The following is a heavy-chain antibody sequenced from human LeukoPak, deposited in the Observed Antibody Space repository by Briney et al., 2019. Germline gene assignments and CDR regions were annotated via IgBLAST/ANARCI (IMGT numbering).Heavy chain of an antibody. D-gene: IGHD2-8*01. CDR1: GFTFSSYS. CDR3: AREDCTNGVCYWRGYYYYGMDV. CDR2: ISSSSSYI. Sequence: GGSLRLSCAASGFTFSSYSMNWVRQAPGEGLEWVSSISSSSSYIYYADSVKGRFTISRDNAKNSLYLQMNSLRAEDTAVYYCAREDCTNGVCYWRGYYYYGMDVWGQGTTVTVSS. J-gene: IGHJ6*02. V-gene: IGHV3-21*01.